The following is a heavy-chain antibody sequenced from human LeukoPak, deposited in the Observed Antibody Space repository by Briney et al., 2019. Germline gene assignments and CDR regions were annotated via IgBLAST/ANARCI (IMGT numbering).Heavy chain of an antibody. CDR3: AKNIYDSSGYSLLIDY. V-gene: IGHV4-34*01. J-gene: IGHJ4*02. CDR2: INHSGST. CDR1: GGSFSGYY. Sequence: SETLSLTCAVYGGSFSGYYWSWIRQPPGKGLEWIGEINHSGSTNYNPSLKSRVTISVDTSKNQFSLKLSSVTAADTAVYYCAKNIYDSSGYSLLIDYWGQGTLVTVSS. D-gene: IGHD3-22*01.